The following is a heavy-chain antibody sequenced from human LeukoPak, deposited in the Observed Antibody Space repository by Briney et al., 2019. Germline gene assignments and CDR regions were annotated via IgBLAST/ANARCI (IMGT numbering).Heavy chain of an antibody. CDR1: GGSFSGYY. V-gene: IGHV4-34*01. D-gene: IGHD2-15*01. CDR2: IHHSGST. CDR3: ARARWSNYYYYMDV. Sequence: SETLSLTCAVYGGSFSGYYWSWIRQPPGKGLEWIGEIHHSGSTKYNPSLKSRVTISVHTSKNQFSLKLSSVTAADTAVYYCARARWSNYYYYMDVWGKGTTVTISS. J-gene: IGHJ6*03.